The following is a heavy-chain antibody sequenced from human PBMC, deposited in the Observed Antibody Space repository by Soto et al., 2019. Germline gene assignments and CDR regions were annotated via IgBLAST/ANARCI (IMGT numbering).Heavy chain of an antibody. J-gene: IGHJ5*02. D-gene: IGHD3-16*01. Sequence: QVQLQESGPGLVKPSETLSLTCTVSSGSISGYYWSWIRQPPGKGLEWIASIYFSGSTYYNPSLRSRVTISVDTSKNHFCLSLISVTASDTAVYYCAGGGGYNWFGPWGQGALVTVSS. CDR3: AGGGGYNWFGP. CDR2: IYFSGST. V-gene: IGHV4-59*01. CDR1: SGSISGYY.